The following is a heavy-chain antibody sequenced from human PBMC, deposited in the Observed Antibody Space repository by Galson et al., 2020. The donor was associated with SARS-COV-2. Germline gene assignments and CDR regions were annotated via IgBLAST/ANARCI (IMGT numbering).Heavy chain of an antibody. D-gene: IGHD6-13*01. CDR2: ITSSSTT. CDR1: GFTFSSYN. Sequence: GESLKISCAASGFTFSSYNMNWVRQAPGKGLEWVSFITSSSTTYYADSVKGRFTISRDNAKNSLYLQMSGLREDDTALYYCSRGLSSSWPFSDFWGQGALVTVSS. J-gene: IGHJ4*02. V-gene: IGHV3-48*02. CDR3: SRGLSSSWPFSDF.